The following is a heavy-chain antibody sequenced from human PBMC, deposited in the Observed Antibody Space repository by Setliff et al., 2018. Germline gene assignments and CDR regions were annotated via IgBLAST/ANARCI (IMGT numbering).Heavy chain of an antibody. CDR1: GFTFNSYA. D-gene: IGHD2-2*01. CDR2: ISGSGGST. J-gene: IGHJ5*02. Sequence: GESLKISCAASGFTFNSYAMSWVRQAPGKGLEWVSAISGSGGSTYYADSVKGRFTISRDNSKNTLYLQMNSLRAEDTAVYYCAKSWVVPAAITFSGFDPWGQGTLVTVSS. V-gene: IGHV3-23*01. CDR3: AKSWVVPAAITFSGFDP.